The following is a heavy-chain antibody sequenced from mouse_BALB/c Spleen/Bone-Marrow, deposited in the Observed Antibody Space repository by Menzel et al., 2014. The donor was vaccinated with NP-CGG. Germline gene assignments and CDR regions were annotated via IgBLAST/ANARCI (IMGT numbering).Heavy chain of an antibody. CDR3: ARSGWEGFAD. CDR1: GFSFSMYW. Sequence: QVQLQQSGADLVRPGSSVNISCKTSGFSFSMYWMNWVKQGPGQGLEWIGQIYPGDGDTEYNGRFKGKATLTADKSSSTAYMQLSSLTSEDSAVYFCARSGWEGFADWGQGTTLTVSS. CDR2: IYPGDGDT. V-gene: IGHV1-80*01. D-gene: IGHD1-1*02. J-gene: IGHJ2*01.